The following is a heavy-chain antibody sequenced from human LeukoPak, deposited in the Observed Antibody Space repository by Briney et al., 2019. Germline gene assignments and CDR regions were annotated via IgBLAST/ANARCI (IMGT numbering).Heavy chain of an antibody. J-gene: IGHJ6*03. CDR3: ARGSIAGYYYMDV. V-gene: IGHV1-18*01. CDR2: ISAYNGNT. CDR1: GYTFTSYA. Sequence: ASVKVSCKASGYTFTSYAMNWVRQAPGQGLEWMGWISAYNGNTNYAQKLQGRVTMTTDTSTSTAYMELRSLRSDDTAVYYCARGSIAGYYYMDVWGKGTTVTVSS. D-gene: IGHD6-13*01.